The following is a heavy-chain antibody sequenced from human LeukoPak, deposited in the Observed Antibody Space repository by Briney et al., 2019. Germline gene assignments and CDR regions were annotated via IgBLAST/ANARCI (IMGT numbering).Heavy chain of an antibody. CDR2: ISSSSSYI. CDR1: GFTFSSYS. CDR3: ARVRCSSNSCFPDY. V-gene: IGHV3-21*01. J-gene: IGHJ4*02. D-gene: IGHD2-2*01. Sequence: PGGSLRLSCAASGFTFSSYSMNWVRQAPGKGLEWVSSISSSSSYIYYADSVKGRFTISRDNAKNSLFLQMNSLRAEDTAVYYYARVRCSSNSCFPDYWGQGTLVTVSS.